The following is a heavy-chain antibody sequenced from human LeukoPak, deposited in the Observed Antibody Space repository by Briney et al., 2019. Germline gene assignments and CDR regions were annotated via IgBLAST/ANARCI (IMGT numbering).Heavy chain of an antibody. CDR2: ISSSSSYI. J-gene: IGHJ6*02. CDR1: GFTFSSYA. Sequence: PGGSLRLSRAASGFTFSSYAMSWVRQAPGKGLEWVSSISSSSSYIYYADSVKGRLTISRDNAKNSLYLQMNSLRAEDTAVYYCARDRNYYGSGSYYNYYYYGMDVWGQGTTVTVSS. V-gene: IGHV3-21*01. D-gene: IGHD3-10*01. CDR3: ARDRNYYGSGSYYNYYYYGMDV.